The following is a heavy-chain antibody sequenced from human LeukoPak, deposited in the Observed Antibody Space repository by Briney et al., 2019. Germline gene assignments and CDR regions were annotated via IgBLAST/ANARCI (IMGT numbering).Heavy chain of an antibody. CDR1: GGSFSGYY. V-gene: IGHV4-34*01. CDR2: INHSGST. D-gene: IGHD3-16*02. J-gene: IGHJ4*02. CDR3: ARGRYYDYVWGSYRNPPLDY. Sequence: SETLSLTCAVYGGSFSGYYWSWIRQPPGKGLEWIGEINHSGSTNYNPSLKSRVTISVDTSKNQFSLKLSSVTAADTAVYYCARGRYYDYVWGSYRNPPLDYWGQGTLSPSPQ.